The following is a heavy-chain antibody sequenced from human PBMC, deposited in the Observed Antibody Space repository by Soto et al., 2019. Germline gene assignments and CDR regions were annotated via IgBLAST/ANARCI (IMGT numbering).Heavy chain of an antibody. V-gene: IGHV4-59*01. CDR2: IYYSGST. Sequence: SETLSLTCTVSGGSISSNYWTWIRQPPGKGLEWIGYIYYSGSTDYNPSLKGRVTISVDTSKNQFSLKLRSVTAADTAVHYCARVGGLAARTFDYWGQGTLVTVSS. CDR1: GGSISSNY. D-gene: IGHD6-6*01. J-gene: IGHJ4*02. CDR3: ARVGGLAARTFDY.